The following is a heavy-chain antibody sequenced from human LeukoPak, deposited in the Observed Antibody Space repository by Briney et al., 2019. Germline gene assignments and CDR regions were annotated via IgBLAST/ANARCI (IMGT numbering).Heavy chain of an antibody. D-gene: IGHD6-19*01. Sequence: ASVKVSCKASGYTFTSYGISWVRQAPGQGLEWMGWISAYNGNTNYAQKLQGRVTMTTDTSTSTAYMELRSLRSDDTAVYYCARVLRIAVAWFGEYLSDPWGQGTLVTVSS. CDR1: GYTFTSYG. V-gene: IGHV1-18*01. J-gene: IGHJ5*02. CDR3: ARVLRIAVAWFGEYLSDP. CDR2: ISAYNGNT.